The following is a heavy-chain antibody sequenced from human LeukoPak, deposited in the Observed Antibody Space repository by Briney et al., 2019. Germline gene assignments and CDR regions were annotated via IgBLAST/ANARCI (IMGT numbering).Heavy chain of an antibody. V-gene: IGHV3-23*01. CDR1: GFTFSSYA. Sequence: GGSLRLSCAASGFTFSSYAMSWVRQAPGKGLEWVSAISGSGASTYYSDSVKGRFTISRDNTKNTLYLQMNSLRGEDTAVYYCAKCSKWLPQSKNIDSWGQETLVTVSS. CDR3: AKCSKWLPQSKNIDS. CDR2: ISGSGAST. J-gene: IGHJ4*02. D-gene: IGHD6-19*01.